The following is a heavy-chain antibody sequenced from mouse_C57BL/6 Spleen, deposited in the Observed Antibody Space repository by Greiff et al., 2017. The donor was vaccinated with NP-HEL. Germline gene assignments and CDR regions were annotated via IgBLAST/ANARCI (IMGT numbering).Heavy chain of an antibody. D-gene: IGHD2-3*01. CDR3: VRLNDGYLYWYFDV. CDR2: IRSKSNNYAT. J-gene: IGHJ1*03. V-gene: IGHV10-1*01. CDR1: GFSFNTYA. Sequence: EVQGVESGGGLVQPKGSLKLSCAASGFSFNTYAMNWVRQAPGKGLEWVARIRSKSNNYATYYADSVKDRFTISRDDSESMLYLQMNNLKTEDTAMYYCVRLNDGYLYWYFDVWGTGTTVTVSS.